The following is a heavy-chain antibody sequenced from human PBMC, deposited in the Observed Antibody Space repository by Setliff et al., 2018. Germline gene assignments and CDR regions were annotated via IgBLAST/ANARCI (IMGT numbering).Heavy chain of an antibody. J-gene: IGHJ4*02. D-gene: IGHD3-10*01. Sequence: GGSLRLSCEASGFTFSGYSMSWVRQAPGKGLEWVSYISSSGSTIYYADSVKGRFTISRDNAKNSLYLQMNSRRAEDTAVYYCARGTTRVRGVIMYFDYWGQGTLVTVSS. CDR2: ISSSGSTI. CDR3: ARGTTRVRGVIMYFDY. CDR1: GFTFSGYS. V-gene: IGHV3-48*04.